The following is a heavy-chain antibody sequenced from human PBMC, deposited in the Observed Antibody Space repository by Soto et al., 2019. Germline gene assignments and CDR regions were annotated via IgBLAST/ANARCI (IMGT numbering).Heavy chain of an antibody. J-gene: IGHJ5*02. CDR2: ISFSGAT. V-gene: IGHV4-59*12. CDR3: AKDVSSRRWFDP. CDR1: GVSITSYF. Sequence: SETLSLTCTVSGVSITSYFWSWIRQTPGKGLDWIGSISFSGATYSNPSLKSRVTMSVDTSKNQISLKMTSVTAADTAVYFCAKDVSSRRWFDPWGQGILVTVSS. D-gene: IGHD3-16*01.